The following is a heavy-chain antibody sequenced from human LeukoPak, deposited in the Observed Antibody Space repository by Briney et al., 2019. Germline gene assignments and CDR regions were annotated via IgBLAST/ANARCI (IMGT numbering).Heavy chain of an antibody. V-gene: IGHV4-4*02. CDR2: IYHTGLT. D-gene: IGHD3-10*01. Sequence: PSGTLSLTCAVSGGSISSSNWWSWVRQSPGKGLDWIGEIYHTGLTNYNPSLESRVTISVDTSKNQFSLKLSSVTAADTAVYYCARRPKFGELSIWGQGTLVTVSS. CDR1: GGSISSSNW. J-gene: IGHJ4*02. CDR3: ARRPKFGELSI.